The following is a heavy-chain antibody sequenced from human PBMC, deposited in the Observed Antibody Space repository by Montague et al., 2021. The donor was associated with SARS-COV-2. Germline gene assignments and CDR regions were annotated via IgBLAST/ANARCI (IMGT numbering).Heavy chain of an antibody. CDR3: ARGADYDFWSGFLRYKWFDP. CDR2: INHSGST. Sequence: SETLSLTCAVYGGSFSGYYWNWIRQPPGKGLEWIGEINHSGSTNYNPSLKSRLTISVDTSKKQFSLKLNSMTAADTAVYYCARGADYDFWSGFLRYKWFDPWGLGTPVTVSS. CDR1: GGSFSGYY. V-gene: IGHV4-34*01. D-gene: IGHD3-3*01. J-gene: IGHJ5*02.